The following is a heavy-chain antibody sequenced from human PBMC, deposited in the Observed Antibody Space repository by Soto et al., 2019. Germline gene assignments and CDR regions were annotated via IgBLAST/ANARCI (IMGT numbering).Heavy chain of an antibody. CDR1: GGSVNSSY. Sequence: SQTLSLTCAVCGGSVNSSYWAWTRQPPGKGLEWIGYIYYSGSTNYNPSLKSRVTISVDTSKNQFSLKLSSVTAADTAVYYCARRYRLGFDFWGQGTLVTVSS. J-gene: IGHJ4*02. CDR2: IYYSGST. D-gene: IGHD3-16*02. CDR3: ARRYRLGFDF. V-gene: IGHV4-59*08.